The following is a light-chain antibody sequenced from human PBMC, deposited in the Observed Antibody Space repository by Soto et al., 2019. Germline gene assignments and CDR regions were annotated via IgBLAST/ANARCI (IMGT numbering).Light chain of an antibody. Sequence: EIVLTQSPATLSLSPGERATLSCRTSQSVSSWLAWYQQKPGKAPKLLIYAASNLQSGVPSRFSGSGSGTDFTLTISRLEPEDFAVYYCQQYGSSGTFGQGTKVDI. V-gene: IGKV3-20*01. CDR2: AAS. CDR1: QSVSSW. CDR3: QQYGSSGT. J-gene: IGKJ1*01.